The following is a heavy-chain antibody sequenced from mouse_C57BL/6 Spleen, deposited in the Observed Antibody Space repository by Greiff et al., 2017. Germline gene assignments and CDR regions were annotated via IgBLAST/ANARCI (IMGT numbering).Heavy chain of an antibody. CDR1: GYTFTSYW. V-gene: IGHV1-59*01. CDR2: IDPSDSYT. D-gene: IGHD2-5*01. J-gene: IGHJ4*01. Sequence: QVQLQQPGAELVRPGTSVKLSCKASGYTFTSYWMHWVKQRPGQGLEWIGVIDPSDSYTNYNQKFKGKATLTVDTSSSTAYMQLSSLTSEDSAVYYCAIRGDSNYPFYYAMGYWGQGTSVTVSS. CDR3: AIRGDSNYPFYYAMGY.